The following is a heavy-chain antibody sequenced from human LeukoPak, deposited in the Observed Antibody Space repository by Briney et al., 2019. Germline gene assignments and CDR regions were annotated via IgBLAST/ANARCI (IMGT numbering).Heavy chain of an antibody. Sequence: GGSLRPSCAASGFTFSSYGMHWVRQAPGKGLEWVAVISYDGSNKYYADSVKGRFTISRDNSKNTLYLQMNSLRAEDTAVYYCAKDRDYYDSSGYDYWGQGTLVTVSS. J-gene: IGHJ4*02. V-gene: IGHV3-30*18. CDR3: AKDRDYYDSSGYDY. D-gene: IGHD3-22*01. CDR1: GFTFSSYG. CDR2: ISYDGSNK.